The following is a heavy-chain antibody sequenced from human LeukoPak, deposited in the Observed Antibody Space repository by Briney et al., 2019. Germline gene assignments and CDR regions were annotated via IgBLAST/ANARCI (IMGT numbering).Heavy chain of an antibody. J-gene: IGHJ4*02. CDR1: GFTFSSYW. V-gene: IGHV3-30*03. CDR2: ISYDGSNK. CDR3: ARFSSSWLGFDY. D-gene: IGHD6-13*01. Sequence: GGSLRLSCAASGFTFSSYWMSWVRQAPGKGLEWVAVISYDGSNKYYADSVKGRFTISRDNAKNLLYLQMNSLRAEDTAVYYCARFSSSWLGFDYWGQGTLVTVSS.